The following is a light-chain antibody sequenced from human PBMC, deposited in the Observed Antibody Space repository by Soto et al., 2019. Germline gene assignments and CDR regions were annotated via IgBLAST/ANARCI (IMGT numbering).Light chain of an antibody. J-gene: IGKJ5*01. CDR2: VAS. CDR3: QQANSFPIA. CDR1: RPISNW. Sequence: DIQMTQSPSSVSAYVGDRVTITCRASRPISNWLAWYQQKPGKAPKLLIYVASALHSGVPSRFSGSGSWTDFSITISMLQPEDFASYYFQQANSFPIAFGEGSLLEIK. V-gene: IGKV1-12*01.